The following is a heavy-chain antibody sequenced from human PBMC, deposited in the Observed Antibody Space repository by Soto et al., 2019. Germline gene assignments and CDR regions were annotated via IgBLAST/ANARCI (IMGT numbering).Heavy chain of an antibody. V-gene: IGHV4-39*01. CDR1: GGSISSSSYY. CDR2: IYYSGST. CDR3: AGVPAAGGGFYFDY. J-gene: IGHJ4*02. D-gene: IGHD2-2*01. Sequence: SETLSLTCTVSGGSISSSSYYWGWIRQPPGKGLEWIGSIYYSGSTYYNPSLKSRVTISVDTSKNQFSLKLSSVTAADTAVYYCAGVPAAGGGFYFDYWGQGTLVTVSS.